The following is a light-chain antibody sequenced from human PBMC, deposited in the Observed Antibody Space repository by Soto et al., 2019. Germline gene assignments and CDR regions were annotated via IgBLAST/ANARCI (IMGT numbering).Light chain of an antibody. J-gene: IGLJ1*01. V-gene: IGLV2-14*01. CDR1: SSDVGGYHY. CDR3: SSYSISTAYL. CDR2: EVN. Sequence: QSVLTQPASVSGSPGQSITISCTGTSSDVGGYHYVSWYQLLPGKAPKLILFEVNIRPSGVSHRFSGSKSGNTASLTISGLQAEDEADYFCSSYSISTAYLFGTGTKVTVL.